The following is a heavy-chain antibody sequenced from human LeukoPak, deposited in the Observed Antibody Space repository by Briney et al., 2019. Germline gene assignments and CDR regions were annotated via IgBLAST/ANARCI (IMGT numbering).Heavy chain of an antibody. D-gene: IGHD3-22*01. CDR2: IKQDGSEK. CDR3: ARAWYYDSSGYMRGGLDY. J-gene: IGHJ4*02. V-gene: IGHV3-7*01. Sequence: GGSLRLSCAASGFTFSSYAMSWVRQAPGKGLEWVANIKQDGSEKYYVDSVKGRFTISRDNAKNSLYLQMNSLRAEDTAVYYCARAWYYDSSGYMRGGLDYWGQGTLVTVSS. CDR1: GFTFSSYA.